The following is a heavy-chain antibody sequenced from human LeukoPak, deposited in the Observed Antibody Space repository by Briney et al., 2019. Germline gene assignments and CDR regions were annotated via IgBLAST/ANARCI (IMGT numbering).Heavy chain of an antibody. V-gene: IGHV1-46*01. J-gene: IGHJ4*02. D-gene: IGHD1-26*01. CDR1: GYTVTSYY. CDR2: INPSVGST. Sequence: GASVKVSCKASGYTVTSYYMHWVRQAPRQGLEWRGIINPSVGSTSYAQKFQGRVTMTSATPTSTVYTELSSLRSEDTAVYYGARGASYSGSYHDYWGQGTLVTVSS. CDR3: ARGASYSGSYHDY.